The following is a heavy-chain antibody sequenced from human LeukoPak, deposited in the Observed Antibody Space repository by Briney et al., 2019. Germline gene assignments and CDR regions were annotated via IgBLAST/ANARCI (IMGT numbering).Heavy chain of an antibody. CDR3: ARRYMGGKENYFDY. CDR1: GGSINSALYY. V-gene: IGHV4-39*07. Sequence: PSETLSLTCTVSGGSINSALYYWAWIRQTPEQQLEWIGSVSHDGITKYSPSLGGRVTISVDTSKNQFSLKLSSVTAADTAVYYCARRYMGGKENYFDYWGQGTLVTVSS. CDR2: VSHDGIT. D-gene: IGHD3-9*01. J-gene: IGHJ4*02.